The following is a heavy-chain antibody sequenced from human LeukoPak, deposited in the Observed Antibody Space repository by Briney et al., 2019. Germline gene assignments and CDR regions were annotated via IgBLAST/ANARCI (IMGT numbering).Heavy chain of an antibody. D-gene: IGHD5-18*01. CDR3: ARGPVDTAMVTDAFDI. CDR1: GGSISSSNYY. V-gene: IGHV4-39*01. Sequence: PSETLSLTCTVSGGSISSSNYYWGWIRQPPGKGLEWIGTIYYSGSTYYNPSLKSRITISVDTSKNQFSLKMRSVTAADTAVYYCARGPVDTAMVTDAFDIWGQGTMVTVSS. CDR2: IYYSGST. J-gene: IGHJ3*02.